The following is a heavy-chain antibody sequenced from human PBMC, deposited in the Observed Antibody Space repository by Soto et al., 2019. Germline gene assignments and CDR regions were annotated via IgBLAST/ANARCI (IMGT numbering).Heavy chain of an antibody. J-gene: IGHJ3*02. CDR3: ARGRTPFTIFGVVIVKHDAFDI. CDR2: INPSGGST. CDR1: GYSFTSYY. Sequence: ASVKVSCKASGYSFTSYYMHWVRQAPGQGLERMGIINPSGGSTSYAQKFQGRVTMTRDTSTSTVYMELSSLRSEDTAVYYCARGRTPFTIFGVVIVKHDAFDIWGQGTMVTVSS. D-gene: IGHD3-3*01. V-gene: IGHV1-46*03.